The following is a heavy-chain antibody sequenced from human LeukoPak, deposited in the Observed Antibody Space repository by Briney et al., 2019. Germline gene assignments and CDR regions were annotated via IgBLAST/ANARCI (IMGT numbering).Heavy chain of an antibody. CDR1: GGSISSGGYY. CDR2: IYYTGVT. CDR3: ARDGYDSVYFDY. Sequence: SETLSLTCTVSGGSISSGGYYWSWIRQPPGKGLEWIGYIYYTGVTNYNPSLKSRVSISVDTSKNQFSLKLSSVTAADTAVYYCARDGYDSVYFDYWGQGTLVTVSS. D-gene: IGHD5-12*01. J-gene: IGHJ4*02. V-gene: IGHV4-61*08.